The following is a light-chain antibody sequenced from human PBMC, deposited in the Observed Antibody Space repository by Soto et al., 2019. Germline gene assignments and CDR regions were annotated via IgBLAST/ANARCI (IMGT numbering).Light chain of an antibody. V-gene: IGLV2-14*01. J-gene: IGLJ3*02. Sequence: QSALTQPASVSGSPGQSITNSCTGTNSDIGGYNYVSWYQQHPGKAPKVMIYEVSHRPPWVSNRFSGSTSGNTASLTISGLQAEDEADYYCSSYTTSSTLVFGGGTQLTVL. CDR2: EVS. CDR3: SSYTTSSTLV. CDR1: NSDIGGYNY.